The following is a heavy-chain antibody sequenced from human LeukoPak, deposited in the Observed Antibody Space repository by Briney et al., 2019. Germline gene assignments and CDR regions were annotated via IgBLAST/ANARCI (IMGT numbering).Heavy chain of an antibody. D-gene: IGHD2-2*01. J-gene: IGHJ4*02. V-gene: IGHV3-66*01. CDR3: ARIGDCGRASCYAIDY. CDR2: IYSGGST. CDR1: GFTVSSNY. Sequence: GGSLRLSCAASGFTVSSNYMSWVRQAPGKGLEWVSIIYSGGSTYYTDSVRGRFIISRDISKNTLYLQMNSLRAEDTAVYYCARIGDCGRASCYAIDYWGQGTLVTVSS.